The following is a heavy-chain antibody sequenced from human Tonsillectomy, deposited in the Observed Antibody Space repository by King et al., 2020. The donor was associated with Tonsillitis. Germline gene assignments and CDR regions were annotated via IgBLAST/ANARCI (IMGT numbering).Heavy chain of an antibody. D-gene: IGHD2-15*01. J-gene: IGHJ4*02. CDR2: ISGSGGST. CDR1: GFTFSSYA. V-gene: IGHV3-23*04. CDR3: AKDRGYCSGGSCYRADY. Sequence: VQLVDSGGGLVQPGGSLRLSCAASGFTFSSYAMSWVRQAPGKGLEWVSAISGSGGSTYYADSGKGRLTISRDNSKNTLYLQMNSLRAEDTAVYYCAKDRGYCSGGSCYRADYWGQGTLVTVSS.